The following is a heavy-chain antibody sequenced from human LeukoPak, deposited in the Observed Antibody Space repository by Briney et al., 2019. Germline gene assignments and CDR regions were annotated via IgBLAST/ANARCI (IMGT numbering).Heavy chain of an antibody. D-gene: IGHD6-19*01. CDR3: ARPGDIAVADRFDY. CDR1: GGSISSSSYY. J-gene: IGHJ4*02. V-gene: IGHV4-39*01. Sequence: SETLSLTCTVSGGSISSSSYYWGWIRQPPGQGLEGNGSIYYSGSTYFNPSLKRRVTISVDTSKNPFSLKLSSVTAADTAVYYCARPGDIAVADRFDYWGQGTLVTVSS. CDR2: IYYSGST.